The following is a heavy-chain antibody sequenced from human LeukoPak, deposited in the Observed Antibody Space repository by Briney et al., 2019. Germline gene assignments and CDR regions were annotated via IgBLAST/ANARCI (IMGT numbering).Heavy chain of an antibody. CDR2: ICYSGST. D-gene: IGHD3-22*01. Sequence: SETLSLTCTVSGGSISSYYWSWIRQPPGKGLEWIGYICYSGSTNYNPSLKSRVTISVDTSKNQFSLKLSSVTAADTAVYYCARVFDSSGPIFDYWGQGTLVTVSS. J-gene: IGHJ4*02. CDR1: GGSISSYY. V-gene: IGHV4-59*01. CDR3: ARVFDSSGPIFDY.